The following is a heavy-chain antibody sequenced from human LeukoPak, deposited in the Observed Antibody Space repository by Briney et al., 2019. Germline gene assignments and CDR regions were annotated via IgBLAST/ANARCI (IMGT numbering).Heavy chain of an antibody. CDR3: ARDADAHLGWNHEIDY. D-gene: IGHD1-14*01. CDR2: IYTSGSA. J-gene: IGHJ4*02. V-gene: IGHV4-4*07. Sequence: SETLSLTCTVSGDSINNYYWSWIRQPAGKGLEWIGRIYTSGSANYNPSLKSRVTMSVDTSKNQFSLKLNSVTAADPPVYYCARDADAHLGWNHEIDYWGQGTLVTVSS. CDR1: GDSINNYY.